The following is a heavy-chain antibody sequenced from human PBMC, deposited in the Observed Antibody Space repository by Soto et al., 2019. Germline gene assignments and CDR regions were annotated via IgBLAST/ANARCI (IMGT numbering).Heavy chain of an antibody. D-gene: IGHD1-26*01. J-gene: IGHJ4*02. CDR3: ARRYGSAIDY. CDR1: GGSISRGGYY. Sequence: TLSLTCTVSGGSISRGGYYWSWIRQHPGKGLEWIGYIYYSGSTYYNPSLKSRVTISVDTSKNQFSLKLSSVTAADTAVYYCARRYGSAIDYWGQGTLVTVSS. CDR2: IYYSGST. V-gene: IGHV4-31*03.